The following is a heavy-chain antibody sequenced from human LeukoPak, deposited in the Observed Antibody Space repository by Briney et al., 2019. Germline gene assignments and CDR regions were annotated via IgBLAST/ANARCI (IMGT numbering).Heavy chain of an antibody. V-gene: IGHV1-2*02. J-gene: IGHJ4*02. CDR3: ATHSLSSSWYDY. D-gene: IGHD6-13*01. CDR2: INPNSGGT. Sequence: GASVKVSCKASGYTFTGYYMHWVRQAPGQGLEWMGWINPNSGGTNYAQKFQGRVTMTRDTSISTAYMELSRLRSDYTAVYYCATHSLSSSWYDYWGQGTLVTVSS. CDR1: GYTFTGYY.